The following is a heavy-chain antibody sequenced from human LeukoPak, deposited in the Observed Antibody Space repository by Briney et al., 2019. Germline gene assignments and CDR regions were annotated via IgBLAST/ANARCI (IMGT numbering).Heavy chain of an antibody. CDR3: AKDSEDYCGGDCYPYYFDY. D-gene: IGHD2-21*02. V-gene: IGHV3-23*01. J-gene: IGHJ4*02. Sequence: GGSLRLSCAASGFTFSSYAMSWVRQAPGKGLEWVSAITASGGDTYYADSVKGRFTISRDNSKNTLYLQMNSLRAEDTAVYYCAKDSEDYCGGDCYPYYFDYWGQGTLVTVSS. CDR2: ITASGGDT. CDR1: GFTFSSYA.